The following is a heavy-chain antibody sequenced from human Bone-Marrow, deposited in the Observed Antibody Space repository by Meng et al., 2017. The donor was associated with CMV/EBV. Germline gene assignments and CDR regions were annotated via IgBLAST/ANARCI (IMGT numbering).Heavy chain of an antibody. V-gene: IGHV4-39*07. J-gene: IGHJ5*02. D-gene: IGHD2-2*01. Sequence: SETLSLTCTVSGGSISSSSYYWGWIRQPPGKGLEWIGSIYYSGSTYYNPSLKSRVTISVDTSKNQFSLKLSSVTAADTAVYYCAREGYCSSTSCYVGFPREPGGQGNLVNVAS. CDR3: AREGYCSSTSCYVGFPREP. CDR2: IYYSGST. CDR1: GGSISSSSYY.